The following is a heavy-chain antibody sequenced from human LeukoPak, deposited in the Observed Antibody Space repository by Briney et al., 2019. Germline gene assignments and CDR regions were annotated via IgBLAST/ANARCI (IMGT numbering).Heavy chain of an antibody. Sequence: PSETLSFTCAVYGGSFSGYYWSWIRQPPGKGLEWIGEINHSGSTNYNPSLKSRVTISVDTSKNQFSLKLSSVTAADTAVYYCARMESSSWYYFDYWGQGTLVTVSS. J-gene: IGHJ4*02. CDR3: ARMESSSWYYFDY. CDR2: INHSGST. V-gene: IGHV4-34*01. CDR1: GGSFSGYY. D-gene: IGHD6-13*01.